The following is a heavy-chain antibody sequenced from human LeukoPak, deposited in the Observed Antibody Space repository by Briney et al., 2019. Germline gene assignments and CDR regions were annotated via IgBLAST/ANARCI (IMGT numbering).Heavy chain of an antibody. CDR3: AAVAGIHVVY. CDR2: ITSSGDGT. CDR1: GFTFSTYA. D-gene: IGHD6-19*01. V-gene: IGHV3-23*01. Sequence: PGGSLRLSCAASGFTFSTYAMSWVRQAPGKGLQWVSSITSSGDGTYYADSVKGRFTISRDNAKKTLYMQMNSLRAEDTAVYYCAAVAGIHVVYWGQGTLVTVSS. J-gene: IGHJ4*02.